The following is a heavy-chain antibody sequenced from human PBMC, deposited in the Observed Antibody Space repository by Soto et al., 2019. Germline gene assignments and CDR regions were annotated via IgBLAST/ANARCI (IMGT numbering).Heavy chain of an antibody. CDR3: VTYYYDSSGHVFDY. Sequence: SETLSLTCTVSGGSISSGGYYWSWIRQPPGKGLEWIGYIHYSGITDYNPSLKSRVAISADTSRNQFSLRLSSVTAADTAVYYCVTYYYDSSGHVFDYWGQGTLVTVSS. V-gene: IGHV4-61*08. J-gene: IGHJ4*02. D-gene: IGHD3-22*01. CDR2: IHYSGIT. CDR1: GGSISSGGYY.